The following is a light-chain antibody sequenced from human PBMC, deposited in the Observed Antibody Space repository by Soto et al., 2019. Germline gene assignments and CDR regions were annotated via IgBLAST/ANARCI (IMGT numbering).Light chain of an antibody. CDR1: QSVSSSY. CDR2: GAS. V-gene: IGKV3-20*01. Sequence: EIVLIQYPRTVSLSRGERATXSCRASQSVSSSYLAWYQQKPGQAPRLLIYGASSRATGIPDRFSGSRHGTDFTLTIRTLEPGDFAVYYCEQYGTAPWTFGQGTKA. CDR3: EQYGTAPWT. J-gene: IGKJ1*01.